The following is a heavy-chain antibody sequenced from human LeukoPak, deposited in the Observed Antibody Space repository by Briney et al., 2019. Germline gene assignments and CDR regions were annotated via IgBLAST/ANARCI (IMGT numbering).Heavy chain of an antibody. CDR2: IYYSGST. V-gene: IGHV4-59*01. CDR1: ATSITSYY. J-gene: IGHJ5*02. CDR3: AGIAAVATNWFDP. D-gene: IGHD6-13*01. Sequence: PSETLSLTCTVSATSITSYYWSWIRQPPGKGLEWIGYIYYSGSTIYNPSLTIRVTISLDTSQNQFSLELSSATAADTGVYYCAGIAAVATNWFDPWGQGTLVTVPS.